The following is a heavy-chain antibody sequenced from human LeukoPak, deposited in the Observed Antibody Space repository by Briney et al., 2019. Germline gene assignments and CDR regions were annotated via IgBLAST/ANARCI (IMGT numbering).Heavy chain of an antibody. J-gene: IGHJ4*02. V-gene: IGHV3-74*01. CDR1: GFTFSTYW. CDR3: AKSDSSGWSGLSDY. Sequence: GGSLRLSCAASGFTFSTYWMHWVRQAPGKGLVWVSVINPEGTTATYADSVKGRFTISRDNAKNSLYLQMNSLRAEDTALYYCAKSDSSGWSGLSDYWGQGTLVTVSS. CDR2: INPEGTTA. D-gene: IGHD6-19*01.